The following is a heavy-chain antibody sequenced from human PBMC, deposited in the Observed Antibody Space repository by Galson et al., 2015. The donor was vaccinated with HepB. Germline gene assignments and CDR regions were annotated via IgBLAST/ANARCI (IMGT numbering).Heavy chain of an antibody. CDR3: ARGLGSAYGEPFDY. V-gene: IGHV3-23*01. CDR1: GFTFSSYA. CDR2: ITGSAGST. J-gene: IGHJ4*02. D-gene: IGHD4-17*01. Sequence: SLRLSCAASGFTFSSYAMNWVRQTPGKGLEWVSGITGSAGSTYYANSVKGRFTISKDNSKNTLSLQMNSLRAEDTATYYCARGLGSAYGEPFDYWGQGTLVTVSS.